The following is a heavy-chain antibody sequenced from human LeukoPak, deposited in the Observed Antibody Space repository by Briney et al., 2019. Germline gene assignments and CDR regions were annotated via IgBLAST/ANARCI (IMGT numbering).Heavy chain of an antibody. Sequence: GGSLRLSCAASGFTFSSYGMHWVRQAPGKGLEWVAVISYDGSNKYYADSVKGRFTISRDNSKNTLYLQMNSLRAEDTAVYYCAKSIATGYYGMDVWGQGTTVTVSS. CDR3: AKSIATGYYGMDV. V-gene: IGHV3-30*18. CDR1: GFTFSSYG. CDR2: ISYDGSNK. J-gene: IGHJ6*02.